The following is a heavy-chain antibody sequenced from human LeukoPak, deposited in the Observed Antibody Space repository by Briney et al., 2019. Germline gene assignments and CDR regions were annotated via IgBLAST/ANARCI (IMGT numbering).Heavy chain of an antibody. J-gene: IGHJ4*02. CDR3: ASSVQWLSFDY. V-gene: IGHV4-59*12. CDR1: GDAFNIYY. Sequence: SETLSLTCTFSGDAFNIYYWSWIRQSPGKGLEWIGNIYQSGVTKYNPSLQSRVTISIDTSENQFSLKLSSVTAADTAVYYCASSVQWLSFDYWGQGTLVTVSS. D-gene: IGHD6-19*01. CDR2: IYQSGVT.